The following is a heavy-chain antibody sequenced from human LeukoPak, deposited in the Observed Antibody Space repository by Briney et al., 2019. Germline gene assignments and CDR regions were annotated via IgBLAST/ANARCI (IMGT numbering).Heavy chain of an antibody. CDR3: ARDVYYGDSTMLDY. J-gene: IGHJ4*02. CDR1: GFTFSSYW. Sequence: GGSLRLSCAASGFTFSSYWMSWVRQAPGKGLEWVANIKQDGSEKYYVDSVKGRFTISRDSAKNSLYLQMNSLRAEDTAVYYCARDVYYGDSTMLDYWGQGTLVTVSS. V-gene: IGHV3-7*01. D-gene: IGHD4-17*01. CDR2: IKQDGSEK.